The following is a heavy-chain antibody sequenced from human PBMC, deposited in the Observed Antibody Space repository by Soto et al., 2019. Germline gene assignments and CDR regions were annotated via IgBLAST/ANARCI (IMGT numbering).Heavy chain of an antibody. CDR2: ISWNSGRI. CDR1: GFTFSIYA. J-gene: IGHJ4*02. Sequence: EVQLLESGGGLVQPGGSLRLSCAASGFTFSIYAMSWVRQVPGKGLEWVSTISWNSGRIGYADSVKGRFTISRDNVKNSLYLQMNSLRAEDTALYYCARSGEFSASDYFGFWGQGTLVTVSS. V-gene: IGHV3-9*01. CDR3: ARSGEFSASDYFGF. D-gene: IGHD3-10*01.